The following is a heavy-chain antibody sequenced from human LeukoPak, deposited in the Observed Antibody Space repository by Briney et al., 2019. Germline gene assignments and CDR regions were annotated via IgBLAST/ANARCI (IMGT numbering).Heavy chain of an antibody. Sequence: ASVKVSCKASGYTFTSYGISWVRQAPGQGLEWMGWISAYNGNTNYAQKLQGRVTMTTDPSTSTAYMELRSLRSDDTAVYYCARTDTTIFGVVISSYFQHWGQGTLVTVSS. CDR3: ARTDTTIFGVVISSYFQH. J-gene: IGHJ1*01. CDR1: GYTFTSYG. V-gene: IGHV1-18*01. D-gene: IGHD3-3*01. CDR2: ISAYNGNT.